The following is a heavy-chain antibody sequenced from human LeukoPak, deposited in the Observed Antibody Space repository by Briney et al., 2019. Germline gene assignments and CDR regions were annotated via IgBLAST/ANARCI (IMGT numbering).Heavy chain of an antibody. J-gene: IGHJ4*02. CDR2: INPNSGGT. D-gene: IGHD3-22*01. V-gene: IGHV1-2*02. CDR3: ARDPFHYYDSSGYSD. CDR1: GYTFTGYY. Sequence: GASVKVSCKASGYTFTGYYMHWLRQAPGQGLEWMGWINPNSGGTNYAQKFQGRVTMTRDTSISTAYMELSRLRSDDTAVYYCARDPFHYYDSSGYSDWGQGTLVTVSS.